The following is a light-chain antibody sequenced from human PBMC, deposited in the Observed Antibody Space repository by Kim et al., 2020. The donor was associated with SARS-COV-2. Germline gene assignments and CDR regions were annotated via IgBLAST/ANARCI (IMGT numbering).Light chain of an antibody. V-gene: IGKV1-27*01. CDR1: QSISNS. CDR2: AAT. CDR3: QKYNSAPCT. Sequence: ASIGHRVTITSRARQSISNSIAWYQQQPGKVHKLLIYAATDLQAGVPSRFSGSGSGTDFTLTISSLQPEDVATYYCQKYNSAPCTFGPGTKVDIK. J-gene: IGKJ3*01.